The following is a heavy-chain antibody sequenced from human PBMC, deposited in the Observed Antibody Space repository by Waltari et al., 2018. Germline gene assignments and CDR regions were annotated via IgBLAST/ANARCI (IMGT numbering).Heavy chain of an antibody. CDR2: IYYSGTT. V-gene: IGHV4-39*01. D-gene: IGHD6-13*01. CDR1: DDSISSGDSY. CDR3: ARSLHVFKAAAGMFDY. Sequence: QLQLQESGPGLVKPSGTLSLTCTVSDDSISSGDSYLGWIRQPPGKGLEWIGSIYYSGTTSYNPSLRSRVTMSVDTSKKQFSLKLSSVTAADTAVYYCARSLHVFKAAAGMFDYWGQGTLVTVSS. J-gene: IGHJ4*02.